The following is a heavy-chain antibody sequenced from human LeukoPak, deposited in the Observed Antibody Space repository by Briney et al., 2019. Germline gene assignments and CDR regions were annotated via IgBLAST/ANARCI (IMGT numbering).Heavy chain of an antibody. CDR3: AELGITMIGGV. D-gene: IGHD3-10*02. V-gene: IGHV3-30*04. CDR2: ISYDGCNK. J-gene: IGHJ6*04. CDR1: GFTFSSYG. Sequence: GGSLRLSCAASGFTFSSYGMHWVRQAPGTGLEWVAVISYDGCNKYYADSVQGRFTISRDNSKNTLYLQKSRLRAEDTAVYYCAELGITMIGGVWGKGTTVTISS.